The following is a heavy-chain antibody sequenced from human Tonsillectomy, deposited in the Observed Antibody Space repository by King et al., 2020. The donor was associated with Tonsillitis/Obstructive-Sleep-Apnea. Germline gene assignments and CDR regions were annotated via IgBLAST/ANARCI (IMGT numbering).Heavy chain of an antibody. J-gene: IGHJ4*02. Sequence: TLKESGPTLVKPPQTLTLTCTFSGFSLSTSGVGVGWIRQPPGKALEWLALIYWDDDKRYSPSLKSRLTITKYTSKNQVVLTMTNMDPVDTATYYCAHRASLELDSLTPYGWARCFDYWGQGTLVTVSS. CDR2: IYWDDDK. CDR1: GFSLSTSGVG. V-gene: IGHV2-5*02. D-gene: IGHD1-7*01. CDR3: AHRASLELDSLTPYGWARCFDY.